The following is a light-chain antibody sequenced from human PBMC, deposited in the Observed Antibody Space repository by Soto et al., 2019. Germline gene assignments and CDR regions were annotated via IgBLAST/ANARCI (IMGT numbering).Light chain of an antibody. CDR1: NSDIGNYNI. Sequence: QSVLTQPASVSGSPGQSITISCTGTNSDIGNYNIVSWYQQHPDKAPKLIIYEVTKRPSGVSNRFSGSKSGNTASLTISGLQAEDEGDYHCCSYAGSDVFVSGTGTKVTVL. J-gene: IGLJ1*01. CDR3: CSYAGSDVFV. CDR2: EVT. V-gene: IGLV2-23*02.